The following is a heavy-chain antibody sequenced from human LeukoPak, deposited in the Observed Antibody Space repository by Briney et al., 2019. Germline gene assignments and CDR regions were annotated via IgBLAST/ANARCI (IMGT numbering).Heavy chain of an antibody. CDR3: AREHARTYYYDSSGYSN. CDR1: GYTFTGYY. V-gene: IGHV1-2*02. D-gene: IGHD3-22*01. CDR2: INPNSGGT. Sequence: ASVTVSCTASGYTFTGYYMHWVRQAPGQGLEWMGWINPNSGGTNYAQKFQGRVTMTRDTSISTAYMELSRLRSDDTAVYYCAREHARTYYYDSSGYSNWGQGTLVTVSS. J-gene: IGHJ4*02.